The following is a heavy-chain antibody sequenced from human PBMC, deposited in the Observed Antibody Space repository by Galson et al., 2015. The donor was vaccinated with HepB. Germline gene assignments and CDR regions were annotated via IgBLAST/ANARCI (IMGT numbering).Heavy chain of an antibody. CDR3: AREVPMGQAFDY. CDR1: GYTFTSYG. Sequence: SVKVSCKASGYTFTSYGISWVRQAPGQGLEWMGWTSAYNGNTNYAQKLQGRVTMTTDTSTSTAYMELRSLRSDDTAVYYCAREVPMGQAFDYWGQGTLVTVSS. J-gene: IGHJ4*02. V-gene: IGHV1-18*01. D-gene: IGHD3-10*01. CDR2: TSAYNGNT.